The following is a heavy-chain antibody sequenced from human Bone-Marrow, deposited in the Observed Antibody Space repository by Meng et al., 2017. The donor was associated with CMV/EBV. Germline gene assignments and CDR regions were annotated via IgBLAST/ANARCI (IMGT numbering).Heavy chain of an antibody. D-gene: IGHD5-18*01. CDR1: GFTFSSYW. CDR2: IYSGGST. J-gene: IGHJ6*02. Sequence: GGSLRLSCAASGFTFSSYWMSWVRQAPGKGLEWVSVIYSGGSTYYADSVKGRFTISRDNSKNTLYLQMNSLRAEDTAVYYCARNTAMAHYGMDVWGQGTTVTVSS. V-gene: IGHV3-53*01. CDR3: ARNTAMAHYGMDV.